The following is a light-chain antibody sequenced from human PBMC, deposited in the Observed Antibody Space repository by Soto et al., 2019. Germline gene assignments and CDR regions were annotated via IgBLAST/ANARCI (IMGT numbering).Light chain of an antibody. J-gene: IGKJ4*01. V-gene: IGKV1-39*01. CDR2: AAS. CDR3: QQSYNTPPS. CDR1: QSVSSY. Sequence: DIQRTQSQSSLSASVGDRVTITWQASQSVSSYLNGYQHKPGKDPKLMIYAASSLQSEVPSRFSGSESGTDCTRNISSLQHEELATDEGQQSYNTPPSFCGGTKVDI.